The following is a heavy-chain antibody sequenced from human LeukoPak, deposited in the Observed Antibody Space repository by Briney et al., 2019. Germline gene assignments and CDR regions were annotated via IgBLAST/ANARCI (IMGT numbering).Heavy chain of an antibody. D-gene: IGHD3-10*01. J-gene: IGHJ4*02. Sequence: SVKVSCKASGYTFTTYSMQWVRQAPGQGLEWMGGIIPIFGTANYAQKFQGRVTITADKSTSTAYMELSSLRSEDTAVYYCARSIRRTYYGSGSDTYDYWGQGTLVTVSS. CDR2: IIPIFGTA. CDR1: GYTFTTYS. V-gene: IGHV1-69*06. CDR3: ARSIRRTYYGSGSDTYDY.